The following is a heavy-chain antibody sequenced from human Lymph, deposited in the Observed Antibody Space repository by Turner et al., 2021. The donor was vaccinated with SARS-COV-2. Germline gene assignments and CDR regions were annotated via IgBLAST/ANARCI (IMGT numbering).Heavy chain of an antibody. CDR3: AREMGAGSDY. D-gene: IGHD3-10*01. Sequence: QVKLVESGGGVVQPGRALRLSCAASGFTFSSYAMHWVRQAPGKGLEWVALISYDGSNKYYADSVKGRFTISRDNSKNTLYLQMNSLRAEDTAVYYCAREMGAGSDYLGQGTLVTVSS. J-gene: IGHJ4*02. CDR1: GFTFSSYA. CDR2: ISYDGSNK. V-gene: IGHV3-30*04.